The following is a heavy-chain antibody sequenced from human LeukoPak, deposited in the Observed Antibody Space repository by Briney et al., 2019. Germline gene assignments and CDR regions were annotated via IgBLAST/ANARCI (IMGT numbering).Heavy chain of an antibody. D-gene: IGHD1-26*01. J-gene: IGHJ4*02. CDR1: RFIFSSSG. Sequence: AGGSLRLSCAASRFIFSSSGMHWVRQAPGKGLEWVAYIRYDGSDKYYVDSVKGRFTISRDNSKNTLNLQMNSLRPDDTAVYYCARDSSVGAAYFDFWGQGALVTVSS. CDR2: IRYDGSDK. CDR3: ARDSSVGAAYFDF. V-gene: IGHV3-30*02.